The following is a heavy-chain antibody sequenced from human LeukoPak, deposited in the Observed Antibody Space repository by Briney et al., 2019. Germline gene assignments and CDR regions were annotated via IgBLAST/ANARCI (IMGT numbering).Heavy chain of an antibody. CDR1: GGTFSSYA. V-gene: IGHV1-69*04. Sequence: SVKVSCKASGGTFSSYAISWVRQAPGQGLEWMGRIIPILGIANYAQKFQGRVTITADKSTSTAYMELSSLRSEDTAVYYCAREGHIVIVPAAICWFDPWGQGTLVTVSS. CDR2: IIPILGIA. D-gene: IGHD2-2*01. J-gene: IGHJ5*02. CDR3: AREGHIVIVPAAICWFDP.